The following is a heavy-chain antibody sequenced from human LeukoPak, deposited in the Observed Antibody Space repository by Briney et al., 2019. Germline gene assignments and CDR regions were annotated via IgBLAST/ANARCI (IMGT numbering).Heavy chain of an antibody. CDR1: GVHISSSSYY. J-gene: IGHJ4*02. Sequence: SETLSLTCTVSGVHISSSSYYWGWIRQPPGKGLEWIGSIYHSGNTYYNPSLKSRVTISVDTSKNQFSLKLSSVTAADTAVYYCARDSRGNPLGYWGQGTLVTVSS. V-gene: IGHV4-39*07. CDR3: ARDSRGNPLGY. D-gene: IGHD4-23*01. CDR2: IYHSGNT.